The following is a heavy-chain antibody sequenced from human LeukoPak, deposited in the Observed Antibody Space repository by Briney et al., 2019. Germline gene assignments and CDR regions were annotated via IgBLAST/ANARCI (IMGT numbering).Heavy chain of an antibody. CDR1: GGSISSYY. Sequence: SETLSLTCTVSGGSISSYYWSWIRQPPGKGLEWIVYIYYSGSTNYNPSLKSRVTISVDTSKNQFSLKLSSVTAADTAVYYCARDRIVVVPDVSGVYYYYYGMDVWGQGTTVTVSS. V-gene: IGHV4-59*01. J-gene: IGHJ6*02. D-gene: IGHD2-2*01. CDR3: ARDRIVVVPDVSGVYYYYYGMDV. CDR2: IYYSGST.